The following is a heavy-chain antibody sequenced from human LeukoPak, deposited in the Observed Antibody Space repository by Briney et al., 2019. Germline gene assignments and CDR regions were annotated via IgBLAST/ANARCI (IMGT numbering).Heavy chain of an antibody. Sequence: GESLKISCKGSGYSFTSYWIAWVRQMPGKGLEWMGIIYPGDSDTRYSPSFQGQVTISADKSISTAYLQWSSLKALDTAIYYCARRASATEDLDYWGQGTLVTVSS. CDR1: GYSFTSYW. J-gene: IGHJ4*02. V-gene: IGHV5-51*01. CDR2: IYPGDSDT. CDR3: ARRASATEDLDY.